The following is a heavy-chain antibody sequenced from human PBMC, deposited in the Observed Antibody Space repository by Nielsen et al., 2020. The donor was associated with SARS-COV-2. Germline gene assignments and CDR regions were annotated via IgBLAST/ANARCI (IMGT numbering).Heavy chain of an antibody. J-gene: IGHJ6*02. CDR3: ARQLGYYYYGMDV. V-gene: IGHV5-51*01. Sequence: GESLKISCKGSGYSFTSYWIGWVRQMPGKSLEWMGIIYPGDSDTRYSPSFQGQVTISADKSISTAYLQWSSLKASDTAMYYCARQLGYYYYGMDVWGQGTTVTVSS. CDR2: IYPGDSDT. CDR1: GYSFTSYW.